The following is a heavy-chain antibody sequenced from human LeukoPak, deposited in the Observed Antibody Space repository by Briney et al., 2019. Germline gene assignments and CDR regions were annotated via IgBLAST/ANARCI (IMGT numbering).Heavy chain of an antibody. CDR3: AKDLLREPLRHAFDI. D-gene: IGHD1-26*01. CDR1: GFTFSSYR. J-gene: IGHJ3*02. Sequence: GGSLRLSCAASGFTFSSYRVNWVRPAPGEGLEWVSSISSSSSDIYYADSVKGRFTISRDNSKNTLYLQMNSLRAEDTAVYYCAKDLLREPLRHAFDIWGQRTMLTVSS. V-gene: IGHV3-21*04. CDR2: ISSSSSDI.